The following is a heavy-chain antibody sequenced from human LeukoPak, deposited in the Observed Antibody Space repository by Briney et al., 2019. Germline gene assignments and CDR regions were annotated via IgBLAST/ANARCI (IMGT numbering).Heavy chain of an antibody. CDR3: ARDVLGISRITHFDY. CDR1: AFTFSNFC. Sequence: GGSLRLSCAASAFTFSNFCMSWVRQAPGKGLEWVGTIKQDGSEKYYVDSVKGRFSISRDNAKNSLYLQMNSLRAEDTAVYYCARDVLGISRITHFDYWGQGTLVTVFS. J-gene: IGHJ4*02. CDR2: IKQDGSEK. D-gene: IGHD7-27*01. V-gene: IGHV3-7*01.